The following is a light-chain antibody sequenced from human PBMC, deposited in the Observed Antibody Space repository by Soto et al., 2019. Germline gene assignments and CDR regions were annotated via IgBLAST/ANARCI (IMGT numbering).Light chain of an antibody. CDR3: CSYAGSSTFGV. Sequence: QSALTQPASVSGSPGQSITISCTGTSSDVGTYNLVSWYQQHPGKAPKLIIYEGIKRPSGVSDRFSGSKSANTASLTVSGLQAEDEADYFCCSYAGSSTFGVFGGGTKLTVL. V-gene: IGLV2-23*01. J-gene: IGLJ3*02. CDR2: EGI. CDR1: SSDVGTYNL.